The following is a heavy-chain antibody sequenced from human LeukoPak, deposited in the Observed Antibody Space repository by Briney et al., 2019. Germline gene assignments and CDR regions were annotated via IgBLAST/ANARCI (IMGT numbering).Heavy chain of an antibody. D-gene: IGHD3-22*01. V-gene: IGHV1-69*04. Sequence: SVKVSCKASGGTFSSYAISWVRQAPGQGLEWMGRIIPILGIANYAQKFQGRVTITADKSTSTAYMELSSLRSEDTAVYYCARTHEAHSSSYYSGYNWFDPWGQGTLVTVSS. CDR2: IIPILGIA. CDR3: ARTHEAHSSSYYSGYNWFDP. J-gene: IGHJ5*02. CDR1: GGTFSSYA.